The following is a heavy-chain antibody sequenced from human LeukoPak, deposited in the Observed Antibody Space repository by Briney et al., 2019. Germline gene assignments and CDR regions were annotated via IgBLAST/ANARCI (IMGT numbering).Heavy chain of an antibody. CDR2: IYNGGNTK. D-gene: IGHD4-17*01. Sequence: PGRSLRLSCAASGFNFRGFGMHWVRQAPGKGPEWVAVIYNGGNTKYYGDSVKGRLTISRDNSKNTLYLQMSSLRPEDTAVYYCARDLWQTTSLFDYWGQGTLVTVSS. CDR1: GFNFRGFG. J-gene: IGHJ4*02. CDR3: ARDLWQTTSLFDY. V-gene: IGHV3-30*03.